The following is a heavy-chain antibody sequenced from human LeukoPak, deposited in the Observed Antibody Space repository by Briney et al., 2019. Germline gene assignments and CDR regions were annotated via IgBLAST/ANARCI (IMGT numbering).Heavy chain of an antibody. CDR2: IKENGREE. J-gene: IGHJ4*02. V-gene: IGHV3-7*05. D-gene: IGHD2-21*01. CDR3: ARLGPAYGDYFDY. CDR1: GFTFSRYW. Sequence: PGGSLRLSCAASGFTFSRYWMTWLRQAPGKGLEWVANIKENGREEDYVDSVKGRFTISRDNAKNSLCLQMNGLRAEDTAVYFCARLGPAYGDYFDYWGQGALVTVSS.